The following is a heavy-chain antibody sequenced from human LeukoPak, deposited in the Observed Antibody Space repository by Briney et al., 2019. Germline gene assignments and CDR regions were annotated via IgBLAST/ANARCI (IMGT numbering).Heavy chain of an antibody. CDR1: GGSFSGYY. Sequence: SETLSLTCAVYGGSFSGYYWSWIRQPPAKGLEWIGEINHSGSTNYNPSLKSRVTISVDTSKNQFSLKLSSVTAADTAVYYCASKYYDFWNGNWFDPWGQGILVTVSS. J-gene: IGHJ5*02. V-gene: IGHV4-34*01. CDR2: INHSGST. D-gene: IGHD3-3*01. CDR3: ASKYYDFWNGNWFDP.